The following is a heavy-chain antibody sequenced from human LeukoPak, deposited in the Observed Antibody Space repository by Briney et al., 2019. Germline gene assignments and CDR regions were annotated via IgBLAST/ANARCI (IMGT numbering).Heavy chain of an antibody. V-gene: IGHV4-39*01. CDR1: GGSISTSSYY. J-gene: IGHJ4*02. CDR3: ATYYYDSSGHFDY. CDR2: IYYSGST. Sequence: SETLSLTCTVSGGSISTSSYYWGWIRQPPGKGLEWIGSIYYSGSTYYNPSLKSRVTISVDTSKNQFFLKLSPVTAADTAVYYCATYYYDSSGHFDYWGQGTLVAVSS. D-gene: IGHD3-22*01.